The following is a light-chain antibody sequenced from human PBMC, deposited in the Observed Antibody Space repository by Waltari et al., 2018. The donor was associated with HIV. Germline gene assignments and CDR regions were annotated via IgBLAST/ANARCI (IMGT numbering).Light chain of an antibody. CDR3: SSYAGSSTFVI. CDR2: EVS. Sequence: QSALTQPASVSGSPGQSITISCTGSSSDVGRYKHVSWYQQHPGKAPRLIIYEVSKRPSGVSNRYSASKSGKTVSLTVSGLRAEDEADYYCSSYAGSSTFVIFGGGTKLTVL. J-gene: IGLJ2*01. CDR1: SSDVGRYKH. V-gene: IGLV2-23*02.